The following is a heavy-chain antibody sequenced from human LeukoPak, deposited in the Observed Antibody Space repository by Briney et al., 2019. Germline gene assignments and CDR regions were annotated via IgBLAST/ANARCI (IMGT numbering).Heavy chain of an antibody. D-gene: IGHD1-26*01. CDR1: GYTFTGNY. J-gene: IGHJ6*03. CDR3: ARSFGVGAWIYYYYMDV. V-gene: IGHV1-46*01. Sequence: ASVKVSCKASGYTFTGNYMHWVRQAPGQGLEWMGIINPSGGSTSYAQKFQGRVTMTRDMSTSTVYMELSSLRSEDTAVYYCARSFGVGAWIYYYYMDVWGKGTTVTVSS. CDR2: INPSGGST.